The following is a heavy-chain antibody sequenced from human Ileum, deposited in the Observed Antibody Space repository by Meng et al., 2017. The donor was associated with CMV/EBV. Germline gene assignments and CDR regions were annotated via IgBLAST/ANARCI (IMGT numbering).Heavy chain of an antibody. CDR3: ARGWVLET. CDR1: GYTFTRSD. V-gene: IGHV1-8*01. D-gene: IGHD1-26*01. CDR2: MSPNTGNT. J-gene: IGHJ5*02. Sequence: QVQLVQSGAEVKKPGASVKVSCKASGYTFTRSDVNWVQRATGQGLEWMGWMSPNTGNTGYAHKFKGRVTMTRNTSISTAYMELSSLRSEDTAVYYCARGWVLETWGQGTLVTVSS.